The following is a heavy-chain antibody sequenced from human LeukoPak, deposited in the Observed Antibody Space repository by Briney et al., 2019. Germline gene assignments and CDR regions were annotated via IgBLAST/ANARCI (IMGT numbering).Heavy chain of an antibody. V-gene: IGHV5-10-1*01. D-gene: IGHD2-2*01. CDR1: GYSFTSYW. J-gene: IGHJ4*02. CDR3: ARRYKSCSSTSCYAHLGLFDY. CDR2: IDPSDSYT. Sequence: GASLKISCKGSGYSFTSYWISWVRQMPGKGLEWMGRIDPSDSYTNYSPSFQGHVTISADKSISTAYLQWSSLKASDTAMYYCARRYKSCSSTSCYAHLGLFDYWGQGTLVTVSS.